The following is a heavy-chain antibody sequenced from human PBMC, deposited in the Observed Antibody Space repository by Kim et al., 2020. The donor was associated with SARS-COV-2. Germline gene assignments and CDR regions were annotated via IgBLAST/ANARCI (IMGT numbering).Heavy chain of an antibody. J-gene: IGHJ5*02. V-gene: IGHV3-23*01. D-gene: IGHD6-19*01. Sequence: GGSLRLSCAASGFTFSSYAMNWVRQAPGKGLEWVSGISVSGDSTYYVDSVKGRFTISRDNSKNALYLQMNSLRAEDTAVYYCAKGAAGRWFDPWGQGTLVTVSS. CDR3: AKGAAGRWFDP. CDR2: ISVSGDST. CDR1: GFTFSSYA.